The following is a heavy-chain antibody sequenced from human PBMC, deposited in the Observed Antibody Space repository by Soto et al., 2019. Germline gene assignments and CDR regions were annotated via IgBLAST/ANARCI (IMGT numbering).Heavy chain of an antibody. CDR1: GGTFSSYT. Sequence: SVKVSCKASGGTFSSYTISWVRQAPGQGLEWMGRIIPILGIANYAQKFQGRVTITADKSTSTAYMELSSLRSEDTAVYYCARDRNYYDSSGYFRLDYWGQGTLVTVSS. D-gene: IGHD3-22*01. J-gene: IGHJ4*02. V-gene: IGHV1-69*04. CDR3: ARDRNYYDSSGYFRLDY. CDR2: IIPILGIA.